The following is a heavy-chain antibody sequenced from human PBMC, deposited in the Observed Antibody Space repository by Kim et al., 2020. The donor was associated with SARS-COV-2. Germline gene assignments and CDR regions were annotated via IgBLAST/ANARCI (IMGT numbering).Heavy chain of an antibody. CDR3: ASPRSPYDYIWGSYEYYFDY. J-gene: IGHJ4*02. V-gene: IGHV1-3*01. D-gene: IGHD3-16*01. Sequence: KFQGRVTITRDTSASTAYMELSSLRSEDTAVYYCASPRSPYDYIWGSYEYYFDYWGQGTLVTVSS.